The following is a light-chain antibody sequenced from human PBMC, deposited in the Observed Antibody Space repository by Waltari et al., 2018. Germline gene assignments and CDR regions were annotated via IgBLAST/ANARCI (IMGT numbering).Light chain of an antibody. CDR1: QSIGKY. Sequence: IVLTQSPGTLSLSPGERATLSCRASQSIGKYLVWYQQKPGQAPRLLIYDAVIRAPGIPDRFMGSGSGTDFSLTISKLEPENFAVYHCKHDLRLPVTFGQGTTVEI. CDR2: DAV. J-gene: IGKJ1*01. CDR3: KHDLRLPVT. V-gene: IGKV3-20*01.